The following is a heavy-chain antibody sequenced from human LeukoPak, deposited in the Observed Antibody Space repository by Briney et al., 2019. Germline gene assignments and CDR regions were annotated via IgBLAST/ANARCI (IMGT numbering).Heavy chain of an antibody. V-gene: IGHV4-34*01. D-gene: IGHD4-17*01. J-gene: IGHJ4*02. Sequence: SETLSLTCTVSGGSISSYYWSWIRQPPGKGLEWIGEINHSGSTNYNPSLKGRVTISVDTSKNQFSLKLSSVTAADTAVYYCARGHYGEKVIDYWGQGTLVTVSS. CDR1: GGSISSYY. CDR3: ARGHYGEKVIDY. CDR2: INHSGST.